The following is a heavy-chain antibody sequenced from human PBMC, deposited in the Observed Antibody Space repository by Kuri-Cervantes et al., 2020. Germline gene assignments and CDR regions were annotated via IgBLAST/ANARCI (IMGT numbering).Heavy chain of an antibody. D-gene: IGHD4-23*01. J-gene: IGHJ6*02. CDR3: ARDRSEKRWGNYYYYGMDV. Sequence: GGSLRLSCAASGFTFSSYAKHWVRQAPGKGLEWVAVISYDGSNKYYADSVKGRFTISRDNSKNTLYLQMNSLRAEDTAVYYCARDRSEKRWGNYYYYGMDVWGQGTTVTVSS. CDR1: GFTFSSYA. V-gene: IGHV3-30-3*01. CDR2: ISYDGSNK.